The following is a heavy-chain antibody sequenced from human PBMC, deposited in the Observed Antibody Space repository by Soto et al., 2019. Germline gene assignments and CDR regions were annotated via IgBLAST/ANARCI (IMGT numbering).Heavy chain of an antibody. V-gene: IGHV1-18*01. Sequence: XSVKVSCTASGYTFTTSGITWVRQAPGQGLEWMGWISTYNGNTNYAQKLQDRVTLTTDTSTSTAYMELRSLRSDDTAVYYCARRLYGDYDYWGQGTLVTVSS. CDR2: ISTYNGNT. J-gene: IGHJ4*02. CDR3: ARRLYGDYDY. CDR1: GYTFTTSG. D-gene: IGHD4-17*01.